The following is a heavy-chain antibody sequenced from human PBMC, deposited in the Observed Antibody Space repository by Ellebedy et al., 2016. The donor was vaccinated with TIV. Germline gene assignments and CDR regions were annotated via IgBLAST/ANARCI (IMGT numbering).Heavy chain of an antibody. J-gene: IGHJ4*02. CDR3: AKRGDGGSGFDY. Sequence: GESLKISCTASGFTFSNYPMSWVRQAPGKGLEWVSGITGRGDGRYYTDSVKGRFTISRDNSENTLYLQMNTLRAEDTALYYCAKRGDGGSGFDYWGQGTLVTVSS. D-gene: IGHD3-10*01. V-gene: IGHV3-23*01. CDR2: ITGRGDGR. CDR1: GFTFSNYP.